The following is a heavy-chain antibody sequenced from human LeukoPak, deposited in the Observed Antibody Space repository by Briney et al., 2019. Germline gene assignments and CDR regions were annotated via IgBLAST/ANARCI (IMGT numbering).Heavy chain of an antibody. D-gene: IGHD6-13*01. CDR1: IDSITNYY. V-gene: IGHV4-59*01. CDR2: IYHSGNT. J-gene: IGHJ4*02. CDR3: AREEGIAAAGALEY. Sequence: SETLSLTCSVPIDSITNYYWSWIRQPPGKGPEWIGFIYHSGNTNYNPSLTTRVTMSVDTSKTQITLRLSSVTAADTAVYYCAREEGIAAAGALEYWGQGIPVTVSS.